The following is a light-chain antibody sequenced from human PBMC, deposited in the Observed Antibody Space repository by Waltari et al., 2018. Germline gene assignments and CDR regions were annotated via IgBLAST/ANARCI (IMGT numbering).Light chain of an antibody. J-gene: IGKJ1*01. CDR2: RAS. V-gene: IGKV3-20*01. Sequence: ELVLTQSPGTASLSPGERVTLSCRASQSVGSSSLAWYQQKPGQAPRLVIYRASRRATGIPDRFSGSGSGTDFSLTISRLEPEDFAVYYCQQHGTLPGTFGQGTKVEIK. CDR1: QSVGSSS. CDR3: QQHGTLPGT.